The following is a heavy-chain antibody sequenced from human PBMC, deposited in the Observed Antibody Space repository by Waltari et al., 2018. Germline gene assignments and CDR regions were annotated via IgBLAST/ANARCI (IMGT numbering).Heavy chain of an antibody. CDR3: ARSQGSYYGSGRRDFDY. J-gene: IGHJ4*02. CDR2: LHRGGGST. D-gene: IGHD3-10*01. CDR1: GYTFTNYY. V-gene: IGHV1-46*01. Sequence: QVQLVQSGAEVKKPGASVKVSCKASGYTFTNYYIHWVRQAPGQGLEWMGILHRGGGSTSYAGKFRGRVTMTRDTSTSTVNMDLTSLRSEDTAVYYCARSQGSYYGSGRRDFDYWGQGTLVTVSS.